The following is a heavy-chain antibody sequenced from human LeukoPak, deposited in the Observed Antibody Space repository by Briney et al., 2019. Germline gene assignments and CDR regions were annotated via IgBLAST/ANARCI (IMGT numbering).Heavy chain of an antibody. D-gene: IGHD4-17*01. V-gene: IGHV3-7*04. CDR2: IKQDGSER. Sequence: GGSLRLSCAAAGFNFSSYWMTWVRPAPGKGLEWVANIKQDGSERYYVDSVKGRFTISRDNAKNSLYLQMNSLRAVDTAVYFCARPTTVTMVDAFNIWGLGTMVTVSS. CDR3: ARPTTVTMVDAFNI. J-gene: IGHJ3*02. CDR1: GFNFSSYW.